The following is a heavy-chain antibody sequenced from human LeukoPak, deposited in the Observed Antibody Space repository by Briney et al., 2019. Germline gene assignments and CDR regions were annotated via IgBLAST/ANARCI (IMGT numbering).Heavy chain of an antibody. J-gene: IGHJ4*02. V-gene: IGHV3-74*01. D-gene: IGHD5-12*01. Sequence: GGSLRLSCAASGFTFSSYWMHWVRRAPGKGLVWVSRINGDGSSTNYADSVKGRFTISRDNAKKALYLQMNSLGVEDTAVYYCAVKGGYNDWDAPFDYWGQGTLVTVSS. CDR2: INGDGSST. CDR3: AVKGGYNDWDAPFDY. CDR1: GFTFSSYW.